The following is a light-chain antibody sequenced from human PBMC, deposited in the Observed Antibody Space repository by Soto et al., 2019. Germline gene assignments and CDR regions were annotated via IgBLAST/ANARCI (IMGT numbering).Light chain of an antibody. CDR2: DVS. J-gene: IGLJ2*01. CDR3: SSYTTRNTWV. Sequence: SALAQPASVSGSPGQSITISCTGASSDVGTFNHASWYQHHPGKAPKLLIYDVSYRPSVVSHRFSGSKSANTASLTISGLQAEDEADYYCSSYTTRNTWVFGGGTKLTVL. V-gene: IGLV2-14*01. CDR1: SSDVGTFNH.